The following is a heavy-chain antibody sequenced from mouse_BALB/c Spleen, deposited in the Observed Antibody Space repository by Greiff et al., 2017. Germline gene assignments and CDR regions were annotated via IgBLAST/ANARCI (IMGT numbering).Heavy chain of an antibody. D-gene: IGHD1-2*01. V-gene: IGHV1-69*02. J-gene: IGHJ1*01. CDR2: IYPSDSYT. CDR1: GYTFTSYW. Sequence: QVQLQQPGAELVRPGASVKLSCKASGYTFTSYWINWVKQRPGQGLEWFGNIYPSDSYTNYNQKFKDKATLTVDKSSSTAYMQLSSPTSEDSAVYYCTRGLRLRYFDVWGAGTTVTVSS. CDR3: TRGLRLRYFDV.